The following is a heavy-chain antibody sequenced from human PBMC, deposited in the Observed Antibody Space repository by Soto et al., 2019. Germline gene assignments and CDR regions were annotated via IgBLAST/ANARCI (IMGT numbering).Heavy chain of an antibody. CDR2: IYYSGST. D-gene: IGHD6-13*01. CDR3: ARDRIAAAGRGYYFDY. V-gene: IGHV4-30-4*01. J-gene: IGHJ4*02. Sequence: SETLSLTCTFSVGSIISGDYYWSWIRQPPGKGLEWIGYIYYSGSTYYNPSLKSRVTISVDTSKNQFSLKLSSVTAADTAVYYCARDRIAAAGRGYYFDYWGQGTLVTVSS. CDR1: VGSIISGDYY.